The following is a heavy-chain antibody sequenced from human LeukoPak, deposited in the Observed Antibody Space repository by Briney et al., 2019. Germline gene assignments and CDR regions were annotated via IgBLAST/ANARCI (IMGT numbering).Heavy chain of an antibody. V-gene: IGHV4-34*01. CDR2: INHSGST. D-gene: IGHD3-9*01. CDR3: ARGEYDIFYPSPYYYYYVDV. CDR1: GGSFSGYY. Sequence: PSETLSLTCAVYGGSFSGYYWNWIRQPPGKGLEWIGEINHSGSTNYNPSLKSRVTISVDTSKNQFSLKLSSVTAADTAVYYCARGEYDIFYPSPYYYYYVDVWGKGTTVTVSS. J-gene: IGHJ6*03.